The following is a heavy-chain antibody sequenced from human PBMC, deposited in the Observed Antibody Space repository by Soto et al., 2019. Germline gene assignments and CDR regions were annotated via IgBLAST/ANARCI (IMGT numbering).Heavy chain of an antibody. D-gene: IGHD5-12*01. CDR3: ARERVAMNYYYYGMDV. V-gene: IGHV3-21*01. Sequence: EVQLAESGGGLVKPGGSLRLSCAASGFTFSSYSMNWVRQAPGKGLEWVSSISSSSSYIYYADSVKGRFTISRDNAKNSLYLQMNSLRAEDTAVYYCARERVAMNYYYYGMDVWGQGTTVTVSS. CDR1: GFTFSSYS. CDR2: ISSSSSYI. J-gene: IGHJ6*02.